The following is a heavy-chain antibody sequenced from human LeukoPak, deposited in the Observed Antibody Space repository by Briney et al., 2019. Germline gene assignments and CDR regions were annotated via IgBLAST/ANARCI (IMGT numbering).Heavy chain of an antibody. D-gene: IGHD1-1*01. CDR3: STRELSPPGA. CDR1: GYTFTDSY. Sequence: AASVKVSFKASGYTFTDSYMHWVRQAPGQGLEWMGWINPKSGGTNYAQKFQDRVTMTRDTSITTAYMELSSLIHDDTAVYYCSTRELSPPGAWGQGTLVTVSS. J-gene: IGHJ4*02. CDR2: INPKSGGT. V-gene: IGHV1-2*02.